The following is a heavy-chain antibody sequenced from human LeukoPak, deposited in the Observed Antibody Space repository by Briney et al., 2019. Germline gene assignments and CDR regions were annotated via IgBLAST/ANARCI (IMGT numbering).Heavy chain of an antibody. J-gene: IGHJ1*01. Sequence: GGSLRLSCAASGFTFSSYSMNWVRQAPGKGLEWVSYISSSSSTIYYADSVKGRFTISRDNAKNSLYLQMNSLRAEDTAVYYCAKAPGIGAEYFQHWGQGTLVTVSS. CDR2: ISSSSSTI. CDR1: GFTFSSYS. V-gene: IGHV3-48*04. D-gene: IGHD1-14*01. CDR3: AKAPGIGAEYFQH.